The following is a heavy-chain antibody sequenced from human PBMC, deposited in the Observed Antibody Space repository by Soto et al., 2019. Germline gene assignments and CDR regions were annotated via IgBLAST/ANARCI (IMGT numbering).Heavy chain of an antibody. CDR1: GGSISSSSYY. V-gene: IGHV4-39*07. CDR3: ARDQGDCSGRSCYFEY. D-gene: IGHD2-15*01. J-gene: IGHJ4*02. CDR2: IYYSGST. Sequence: SETLSLTCTVSGGSISSSSYYWGWIRQPPGKGLEWIGSIYYSGSTYYNPSLKSRVTISVDTSKNQFSLKLSSVTAADTAVYYCARDQGDCSGRSCYFEYWGQGTLVTVSS.